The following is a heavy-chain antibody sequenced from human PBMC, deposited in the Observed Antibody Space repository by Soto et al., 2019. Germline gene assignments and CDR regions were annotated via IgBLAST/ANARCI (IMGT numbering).Heavy chain of an antibody. J-gene: IGHJ4*02. D-gene: IGHD6-6*01. CDR1: GYTFTSYG. Sequence: RASVKVSCKASGYTFTSYGSSWGRQAPGQGLEWMGWISAYNGNTNYAQKLQGRVTMTTDTSTSTAYMELRSLRSDDTAVYYCARVRPEYSSSAGDYWGQGTLVTVSS. V-gene: IGHV1-18*01. CDR3: ARVRPEYSSSAGDY. CDR2: ISAYNGNT.